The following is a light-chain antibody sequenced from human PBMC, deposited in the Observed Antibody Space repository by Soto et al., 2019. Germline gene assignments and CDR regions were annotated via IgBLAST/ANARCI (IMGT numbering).Light chain of an antibody. CDR1: QTINRW. CDR2: KAS. V-gene: IGKV1-5*03. Sequence: IHMTQSPSTLSASVLGIVTITCRASQTINRWLAWYQQKPGEVPKLLIYKASVLESGVPSRFSGSGSGTEFTLTISRLQPEDVATYYCQHWSFGQGTKVDI. CDR3: QHWS. J-gene: IGKJ1*01.